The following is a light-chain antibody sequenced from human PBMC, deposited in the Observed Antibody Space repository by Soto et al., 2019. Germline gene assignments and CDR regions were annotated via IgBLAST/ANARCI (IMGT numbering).Light chain of an antibody. CDR3: QQSYSMPLT. V-gene: IGKV1-39*01. CDR2: AAS. CDR1: QDISSS. J-gene: IGKJ4*01. Sequence: DIQMTQSPSSLSASIVDRVTISFRASQDISSSLNWYQHKSGKAPKLLIYAASTLQSGVPSRFGGSGFGTDFTLTISSLQPEDFATYYCQQSYSMPLTFGGGTKVDI.